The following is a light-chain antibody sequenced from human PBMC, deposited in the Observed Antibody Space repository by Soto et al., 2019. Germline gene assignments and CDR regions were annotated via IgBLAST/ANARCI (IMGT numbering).Light chain of an antibody. Sequence: QPVLTQPPSASGTPGQRVTISCSGSSSNIGSNTVNWYQQLPGTAPKLLIYSNNHRPSWVPYRFSGSKSGTSASLAISGLQSEDEADYYCAAWDDSLNGYVFGTGTKLTVL. V-gene: IGLV1-44*01. CDR3: AAWDDSLNGYV. CDR1: SSNIGSNT. CDR2: SNN. J-gene: IGLJ1*01.